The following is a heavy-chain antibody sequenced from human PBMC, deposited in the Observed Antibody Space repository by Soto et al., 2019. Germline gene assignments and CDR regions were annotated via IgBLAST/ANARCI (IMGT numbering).Heavy chain of an antibody. V-gene: IGHV1-46*01. J-gene: IGHJ6*02. CDR3: AREGLILPGGSTRYYGMDV. CDR2: INPSAGRT. Sequence: QVQLVQSGAEMKKPGASMKLSCKASRYAFTSYYIHWLRQAPGQGPEWLGVINPSAGRTTYAQNFQGRVTMTRDTSTSTVYMEMISLTSDETAVSFCAREGLILPGGSTRYYGMDVWGQGTTVIVSS. CDR1: RYAFTSYY. D-gene: IGHD2-15*01.